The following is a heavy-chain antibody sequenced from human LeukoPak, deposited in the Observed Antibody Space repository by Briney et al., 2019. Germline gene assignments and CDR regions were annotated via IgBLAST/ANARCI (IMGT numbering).Heavy chain of an antibody. V-gene: IGHV3-11*01. J-gene: IGHJ4*02. D-gene: IGHD6-13*01. CDR3: STSYSSSWPLDY. CDR2: ISSSGSTI. CDR1: GFTFSDYY. Sequence: SPGGSLRLSCAASGFTFSDYYMSWIRQAPRKGLEWVSYISSSGSTIYYADSVKGRFTISRDNAKNSLYLQMNSLRAEDTAVYYCSTSYSSSWPLDYWGQGTLVTVSS.